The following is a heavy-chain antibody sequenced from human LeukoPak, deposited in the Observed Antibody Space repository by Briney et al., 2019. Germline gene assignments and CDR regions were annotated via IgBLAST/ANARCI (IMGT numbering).Heavy chain of an antibody. CDR2: IYYSGST. D-gene: IGHD6-19*01. CDR1: GGSISSSSYY. CDR3: ARPRGWTPGAFDI. V-gene: IGHV4-39*01. J-gene: IGHJ3*02. Sequence: SETLSLTCTVSGGSISSSSYYWGWIRQPPGKGLEWIGSIYYSGSTYYNPSLKSRVTISVDTSKNQFSLKLSSVTAADTAVYYCARPRGWTPGAFDIWGQGTMVTVSS.